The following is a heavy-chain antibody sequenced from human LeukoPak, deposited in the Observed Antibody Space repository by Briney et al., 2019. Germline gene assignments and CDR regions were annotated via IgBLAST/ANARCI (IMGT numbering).Heavy chain of an antibody. CDR3: ARDTYDYVWGSYRQGTTDAFDI. J-gene: IGHJ3*02. D-gene: IGHD3-16*02. Sequence: SETLSLTCTVSGYSISSGYYWGWVRQPPGKGLEWIGSIYHSGSTYYNPSLKSRVTISVDTSKNQFSLKLSSVTAADTAVYYCARDTYDYVWGSYRQGTTDAFDIWGQGTMVTVSS. V-gene: IGHV4-38-2*02. CDR2: IYHSGST. CDR1: GYSISSGYY.